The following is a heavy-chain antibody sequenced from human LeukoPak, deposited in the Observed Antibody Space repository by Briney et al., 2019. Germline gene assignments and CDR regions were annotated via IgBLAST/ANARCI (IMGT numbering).Heavy chain of an antibody. CDR1: GFTFSSYA. J-gene: IGHJ4*02. V-gene: IGHV3-30-3*01. CDR2: ISYDGSNK. D-gene: IGHD3-22*01. CDR3: ARDRPVTYYYDSSGYALGDY. Sequence: GGSLRLSCAASGFTFSSYAMHWVRQAPGKGLGWVAVISYDGSNKYYADSVNGRFTISRDNSKSTLYLQMNSLRAEDTAVYYCARDRPVTYYYDSSGYALGDYWGQGTLVTVSS.